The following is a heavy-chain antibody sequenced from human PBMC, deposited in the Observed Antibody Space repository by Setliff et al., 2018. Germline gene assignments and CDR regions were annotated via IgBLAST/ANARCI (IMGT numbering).Heavy chain of an antibody. D-gene: IGHD2-15*01. CDR2: IYYIGST. J-gene: IGHJ6*02. V-gene: IGHV4-59*11. CDR1: GGSISSHY. Sequence: PSETLSLTCTVSGGSISSHYWSWIRQPPGKGLEWIGYIYYIGSTNYNPSLKSRVTISVDTSKNQFSLKLSSVTAADTAVYYCARKKTVYWYYGMDVWGQGTTVTVSS. CDR3: ARKKTVYWYYGMDV.